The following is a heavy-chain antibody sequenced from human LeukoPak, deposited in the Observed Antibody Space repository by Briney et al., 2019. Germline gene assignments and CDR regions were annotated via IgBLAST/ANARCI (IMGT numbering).Heavy chain of an antibody. CDR1: GFTVSSNY. CDR3: ARNALPAAIAYSDY. J-gene: IGHJ4*02. CDR2: IYSGGST. Sequence: GGSLRLSCAASGFTVSSNYMSWVRQAPGKGLEWVSVIYSGGSTYYADSVKGRFTISRDNSKNTLYLQMNSLRAEDTAVYYCARNALPAAIAYSDYWGQGTLVTVSS. V-gene: IGHV3-66*02. D-gene: IGHD2-2*01.